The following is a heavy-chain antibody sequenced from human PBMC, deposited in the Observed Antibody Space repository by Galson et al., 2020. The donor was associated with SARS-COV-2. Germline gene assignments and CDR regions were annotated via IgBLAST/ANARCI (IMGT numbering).Heavy chain of an antibody. CDR1: GGPLSGYY. J-gene: IGHJ4*02. Sequence: SKTLSLTCPLHGGPLSGYYWSCIRQPPGKRLEWIGEVNHSGSTNYNPPLKSQLIISTDTSKNQFSLRLSSVTAADTSVYYFARRESGLFDCFQRGHYLDDWGQGTLVTVSA. CDR2: VNHSGST. CDR3: ARRESGLFDCFQRGHYLDD. D-gene: IGHD3-9*01. V-gene: IGHV4-34*01.